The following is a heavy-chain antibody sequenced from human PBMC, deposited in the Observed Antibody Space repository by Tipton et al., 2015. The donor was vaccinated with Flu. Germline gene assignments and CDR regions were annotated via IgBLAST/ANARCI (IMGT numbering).Heavy chain of an antibody. J-gene: IGHJ5*02. D-gene: IGHD2-2*03. Sequence: TLSLTCTVSGDSISDYYWSWIRQTPGKGLEWIGYIYHSGSTNYNPSLKSRVTISVDTSKNQFSLRLSSVTAAGTAVYYCAKIGYCTSTPCYYNRFDPWGQGTLVTVSS. CDR2: IYHSGST. CDR1: GDSISDYY. V-gene: IGHV4-59*01. CDR3: AKIGYCTSTPCYYNRFDP.